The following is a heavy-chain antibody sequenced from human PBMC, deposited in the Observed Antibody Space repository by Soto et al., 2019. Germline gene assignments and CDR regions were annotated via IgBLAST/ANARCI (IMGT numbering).Heavy chain of an antibody. CDR2: IAYSGST. D-gene: IGHD1-26*01. CDR3: ARAGRSFGCIYASDI. Sequence: SETLSLTCTASGGSIGSYYRSWIRQPPGKGLEWIADIAYSGSTNYNPSLKGRVTISVDTSKNRFSLKLKSVSAADTARYYCARAGRSFGCIYASDIWGPVPLLTVS. V-gene: IGHV4-59*01. J-gene: IGHJ3*02. CDR1: GGSIGSYY.